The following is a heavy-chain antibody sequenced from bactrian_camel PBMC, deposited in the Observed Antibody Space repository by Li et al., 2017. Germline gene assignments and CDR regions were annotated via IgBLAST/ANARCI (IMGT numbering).Heavy chain of an antibody. CDR3: AAARRSSDFRRFDS. V-gene: IGHV3S40*01. D-gene: IGHD4*01. CDR2: IRGGGDST. Sequence: VQLVESGGVLVQPGGSLRLSCEASGFIFHTFEMSWVRQAPGKGLEWVSGIRGGGDSTYYADSVKGRFTISRDNAKNTVYLQMNNLQPEDTAVYYCAAARRSSDFRRFDSWGQGTQVTVS. CDR1: GFIFHTFE. J-gene: IGHJ6*01.